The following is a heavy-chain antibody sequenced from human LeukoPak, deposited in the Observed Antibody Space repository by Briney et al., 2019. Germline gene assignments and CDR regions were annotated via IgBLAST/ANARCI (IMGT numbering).Heavy chain of an antibody. V-gene: IGHV3-48*01. CDR2: ISDSSTAI. D-gene: IGHD2-8*02. CDR1: GFTFSSYT. Sequence: GGSLRLSCAASGFTFSSYTINWVRQAPGKGLEWVSSISDSSTAINYADSVKGRFTISRDTAKNSLYLQMNFLRAEDTAVYFCARARGGRTYSETGGYPVFDNWGQGTLVTVSS. CDR3: ARARGGRTYSETGGYPVFDN. J-gene: IGHJ4*02.